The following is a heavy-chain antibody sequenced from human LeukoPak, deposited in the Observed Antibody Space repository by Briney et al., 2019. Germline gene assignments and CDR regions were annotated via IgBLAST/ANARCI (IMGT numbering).Heavy chain of an antibody. Sequence: ASVKVSCKASGYTFTSYDIDWVRQAAGQGLEWMGRIIPILGIANYAQKFQGRVTITADKSTSTAYMELSSLRSEDTAVYYCASSSLYGSGSYYGYWGQGTLVTVSS. V-gene: IGHV1-69*04. CDR3: ASSSLYGSGSYYGY. CDR2: IIPILGIA. D-gene: IGHD3-10*01. CDR1: GYTFTSYD. J-gene: IGHJ4*02.